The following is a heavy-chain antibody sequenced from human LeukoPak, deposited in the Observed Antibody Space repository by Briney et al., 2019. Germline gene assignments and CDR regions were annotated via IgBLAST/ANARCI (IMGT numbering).Heavy chain of an antibody. V-gene: IGHV4-4*02. CDR1: GGSISSNNW. D-gene: IGHD5-18*01. CDR3: ATRRGYSYGYSLYYFDY. CDR2: IYHSGSP. J-gene: IGHJ4*02. Sequence: SETLSLTCAVSGGSISSNNWWGWVRQPPGKGLEWIGEIYHSGSPNYNPSPKSRVTISVDTSKNQFSLKLSSVTAADTAVYYCATRRGYSYGYSLYYFDYWDQGTLVTVSS.